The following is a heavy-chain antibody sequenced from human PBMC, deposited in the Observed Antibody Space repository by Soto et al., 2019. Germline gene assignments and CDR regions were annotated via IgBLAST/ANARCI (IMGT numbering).Heavy chain of an antibody. V-gene: IGHV3-7*05. J-gene: IGHJ4*02. CDR3: ARWELPFDY. CDR1: GFTFSRYW. D-gene: IGHD1-26*01. Sequence: GASLRLSCAASGFTFSRYWMSWVRQAPGKGLEWLANINQDGSGKHYVDAVTGRFTISRDNTKNSLYLKMNSLRAEDTAVYYYARWELPFDYWGQGTLVNVSS. CDR2: INQDGSGK.